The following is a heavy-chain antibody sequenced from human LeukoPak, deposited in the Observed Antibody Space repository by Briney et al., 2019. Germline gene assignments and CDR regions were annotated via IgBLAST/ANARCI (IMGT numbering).Heavy chain of an antibody. CDR3: ARDNHMTGTTCPDV. Sequence: ASVKVSCKASGYTFTDYYIHWVRQAPGQGLEWMGWINPNGGGTNYAQTFQGRVTMTRDPSTATVYMELSRLRSDDTAVYYCARDNHMTGTTCPDVWGKGTTVTVSS. D-gene: IGHD1-7*01. CDR2: INPNGGGT. CDR1: GYTFTDYY. V-gene: IGHV1-2*02. J-gene: IGHJ6*04.